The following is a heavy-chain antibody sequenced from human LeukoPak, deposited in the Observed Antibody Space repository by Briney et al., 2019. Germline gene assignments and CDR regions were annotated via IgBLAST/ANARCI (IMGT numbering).Heavy chain of an antibody. CDR2: ISSSSSYI. V-gene: IGHV3-21*01. CDR3: ARASGWSGYPYAFDI. J-gene: IGHJ3*02. D-gene: IGHD3-3*01. Sequence: GGSLRLSCAASGFTFSSYSMNWVRQAPGKGLEWVSSISSSSSYIYYADSVKGRFTISRDNAKNSLYLQMNSLRAEDTAVYYCARASGWSGYPYAFDIWGQGTMVTVSS. CDR1: GFTFSSYS.